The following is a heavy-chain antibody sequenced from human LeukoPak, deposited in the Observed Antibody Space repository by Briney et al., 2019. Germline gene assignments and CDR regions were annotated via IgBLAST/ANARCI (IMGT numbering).Heavy chain of an antibody. CDR2: LYHSGST. Sequence: KPSETLSLTCTVSGYSISSGYYWGWIRQPPGKGLEWIGSLYHSGSTYYNPSLKSRVTISIDTSKNQFSLKLSSVTAADTAVYYCARSGTGLLRYYFDYWGQGTLITVSS. D-gene: IGHD3-22*01. V-gene: IGHV4-38-2*02. J-gene: IGHJ4*02. CDR1: GYSISSGYY. CDR3: ARSGTGLLRYYFDY.